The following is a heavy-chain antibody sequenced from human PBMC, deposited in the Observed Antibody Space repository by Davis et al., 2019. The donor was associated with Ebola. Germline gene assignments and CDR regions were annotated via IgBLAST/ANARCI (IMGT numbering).Heavy chain of an antibody. D-gene: IGHD3-3*01. CDR1: GFTFSSNS. CDR3: AGLEGILEWLSAEYFQH. Sequence: GGSLRLSCAASGFTFSSNSMNWVRQAPGKGLEWVSYISSSSSTIYYADSVKGRFTISRDNAKNSLYLQMNSLRDEDTAVYYCAGLEGILEWLSAEYFQHWGQGTLVTVSS. CDR2: ISSSSSTI. V-gene: IGHV3-48*02. J-gene: IGHJ1*01.